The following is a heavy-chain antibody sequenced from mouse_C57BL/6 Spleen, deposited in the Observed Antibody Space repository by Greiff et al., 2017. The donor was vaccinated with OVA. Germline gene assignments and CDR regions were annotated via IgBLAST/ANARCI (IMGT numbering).Heavy chain of an antibody. J-gene: IGHJ1*03. CDR1: GYTFTSYW. V-gene: IGHV1-52*01. CDR3: AREGTVVDLWYFDV. Sequence: QVQLKQPGAELVRPGSSVKLSCKASGYTFTSYWMHWVKQRPIQGLEWIGNIDPSDSETHYNQKFKDKATLTVDKSSSTAYMQLSSLTSEDSAVYYCAREGTVVDLWYFDVWGTGTTVTVSS. D-gene: IGHD1-1*01. CDR2: IDPSDSET.